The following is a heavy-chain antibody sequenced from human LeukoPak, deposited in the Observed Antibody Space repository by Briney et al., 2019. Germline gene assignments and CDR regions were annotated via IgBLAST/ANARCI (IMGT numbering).Heavy chain of an antibody. CDR1: GGSISSGSYY. CDR3: ARVSYYDSSGYYYYFDY. V-gene: IGHV4-61*02. D-gene: IGHD3-22*01. J-gene: IGHJ4*02. CDR2: IYTSGST. Sequence: SETLSLTCTVSGGSISSGSYYWSWIRQPAGKGLEWIGRIYTSGSTNYNPSLKSRVTISVDTSKNQFSLKLSSVTAADTAVYYCARVSYYDSSGYYYYFDYWGQGTLVTVSS.